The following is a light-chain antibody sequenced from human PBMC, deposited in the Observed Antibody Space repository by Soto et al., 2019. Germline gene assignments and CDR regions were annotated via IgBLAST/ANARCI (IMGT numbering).Light chain of an antibody. Sequence: DIQLTQSPSFLSASVGDRVTITCRASQGISSYLAWYQQKPGKAPTLLIYAASTLRSGVPSRFSGSGSGTEFTLTISSLQPEDFATYYCQQLNSYPRLTFGGGTKVEMK. V-gene: IGKV1-9*01. CDR1: QGISSY. CDR3: QQLNSYPRLT. J-gene: IGKJ4*01. CDR2: AAS.